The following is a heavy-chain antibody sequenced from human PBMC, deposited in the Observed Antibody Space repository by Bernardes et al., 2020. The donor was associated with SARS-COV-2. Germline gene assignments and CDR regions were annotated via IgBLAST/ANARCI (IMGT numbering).Heavy chain of an antibody. CDR2: INPDSGGT. CDR1: GYTFTGHY. V-gene: IGHV1-2*02. J-gene: IGHJ6*02. CDR3: ARDRGGGGMDV. D-gene: IGHD3-10*01. Sequence: ASVKVSCKAFGYTFTGHYMHWVRQAPGQGLEWMGWINPDSGGTNYAQKFQGRVTMTRDPSISTAYMELSRLRYDDTAAYYCARDRGGGGMDVWGQGTTVTVSS.